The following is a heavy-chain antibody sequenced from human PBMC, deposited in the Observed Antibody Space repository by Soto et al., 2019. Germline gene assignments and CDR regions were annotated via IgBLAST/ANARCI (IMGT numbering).Heavy chain of an antibody. CDR3: ARGSYDYIWGRYRYNDAFDI. CDR2: INAGNGNT. Sequence: QVQLVQSGAEVKKPGASVKVSCKASGYTFTSYAMHWVRQAPGQRLEWMGWINAGNGNTNYSQKFQGRVTITRDTSASTAYMEVSSLRSEDTAVYYCARGSYDYIWGRYRYNDAFDIWGQGTMVTVSS. D-gene: IGHD3-16*02. CDR1: GYTFTSYA. J-gene: IGHJ3*02. V-gene: IGHV1-3*01.